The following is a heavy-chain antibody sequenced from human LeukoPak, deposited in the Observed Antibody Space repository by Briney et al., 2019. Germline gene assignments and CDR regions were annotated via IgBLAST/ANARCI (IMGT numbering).Heavy chain of an antibody. V-gene: IGHV1-18*01. J-gene: IGHJ6*03. D-gene: IGHD2-15*01. Sequence: GASVTVSCKASGYTFTSYGISWVRQAPGQGLEWMGWISAYNGNTNYAAEFQGRVTMTTDTSTNTAYMELRSLTSDDTAIYYCARGAEGGSSVRLRYYYYYMDVWGKGITVTVSS. CDR2: ISAYNGNT. CDR3: ARGAEGGSSVRLRYYYYYMDV. CDR1: GYTFTSYG.